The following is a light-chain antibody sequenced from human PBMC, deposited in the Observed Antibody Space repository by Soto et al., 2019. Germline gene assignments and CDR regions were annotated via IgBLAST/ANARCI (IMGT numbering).Light chain of an antibody. V-gene: IGLV1-51*01. CDR2: DDN. CDR3: GSWDSSLSAYV. Sequence: QSVMTQPPSVSAAPGQKVTISCSGSSSNIGGNSVSWYQQLPWTAPKLLIYDDNKRPSGIPDRFSGSKSGTSATLGITGFQTGDEADYYCGSWDSSLSAYVFGPGTKLTVL. CDR1: SSNIGGNS. J-gene: IGLJ1*01.